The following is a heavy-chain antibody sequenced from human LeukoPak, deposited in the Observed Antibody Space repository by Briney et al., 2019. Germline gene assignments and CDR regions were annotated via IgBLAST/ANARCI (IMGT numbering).Heavy chain of an antibody. D-gene: IGHD6-6*01. J-gene: IGHJ4*02. CDR1: GFTFDDYI. Sequence: GGSLRLSCAASGFTFDDYIMHWVRQAPGKGLEWVSGISWNSGNIGYADSVKGRFTISRDNAKNSLYLQMNSLRAEDTAVYYCARGHQVAARPVDYWGQGTLVTVSS. V-gene: IGHV3-9*01. CDR3: ARGHQVAARPVDY. CDR2: ISWNSGNI.